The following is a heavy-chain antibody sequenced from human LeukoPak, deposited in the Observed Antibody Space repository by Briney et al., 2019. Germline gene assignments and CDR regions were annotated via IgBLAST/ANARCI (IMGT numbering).Heavy chain of an antibody. CDR2: IYYSGST. D-gene: IGHD3-22*01. V-gene: IGHV4-39*01. J-gene: IGHJ5*02. CDR1: GGSIISSSDY. CDR3: ARLDSYSYDSRGFYPFDH. Sequence: SETLSLTCTVSGGSIISSSDYWGWIRQPQGKGLEWIGNIYYSGSTYYNPSLKSRVSISVDTSKNQFSLKLSSVTAADTAMYYCARLDSYSYDSRGFYPFDHWGQGTLVTVSS.